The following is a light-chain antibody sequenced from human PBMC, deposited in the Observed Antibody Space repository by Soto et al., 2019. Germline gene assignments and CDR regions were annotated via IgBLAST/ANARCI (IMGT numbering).Light chain of an antibody. CDR1: QSISTW. CDR2: GAS. Sequence: DIQMTQSPSTLSASVGDRVTISCRASQSISTWLAWYQQKPGKAPELLIYGASSLESGVPSRFSGSGSGTEFTLTISSLQPVDFATYYYQHSYSYPYTFGQGTRLEIK. CDR3: QHSYSYPYT. V-gene: IGKV1-5*01. J-gene: IGKJ2*01.